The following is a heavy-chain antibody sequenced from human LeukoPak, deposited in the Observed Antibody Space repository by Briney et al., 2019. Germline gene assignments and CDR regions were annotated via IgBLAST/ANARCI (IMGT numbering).Heavy chain of an antibody. Sequence: GGSLRLSCAASGFTFSSYSMNWVRQAPGKGLEWVSYISSSSSTIYYADSVKGRFTISRDNAKNSLYLQMNSLRAEDTAVYYCARDGRFCGGDCYLDYWGQGTLVTVSS. CDR2: ISSSSSTI. J-gene: IGHJ4*02. V-gene: IGHV3-48*04. CDR1: GFTFSSYS. CDR3: ARDGRFCGGDCYLDY. D-gene: IGHD2-21*02.